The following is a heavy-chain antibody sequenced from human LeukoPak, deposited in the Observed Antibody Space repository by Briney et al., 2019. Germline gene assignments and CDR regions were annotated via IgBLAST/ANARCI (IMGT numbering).Heavy chain of an antibody. D-gene: IGHD6-13*01. CDR2: IKQDGSEK. Sequence: GGSLRLSCAASGFTFSSYWMSWVRQAPGKGLEWVANIKQDGSEKYYVDSVKGRFTISGDNAKNSLYLQMNSLRAEDMAVYYCAREYSSSFSDLKDAFDIWGQGTMVTVSS. J-gene: IGHJ3*02. V-gene: IGHV3-7*01. CDR3: AREYSSSFSDLKDAFDI. CDR1: GFTFSSYW.